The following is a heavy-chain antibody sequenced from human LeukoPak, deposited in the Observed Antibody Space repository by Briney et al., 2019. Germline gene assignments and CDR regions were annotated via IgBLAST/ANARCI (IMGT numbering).Heavy chain of an antibody. CDR3: ARERGDFRFVDI. CDR2: IDDSGST. Sequence: SETLSLTCTVSGGSISSYYWSWIRQPPGKGLEWIGYIDDSGSTNYNPSLKSRVTISVDTSKNQFSLKLSSVTAADAAVYYCARERGDFRFVDIWGQGTMVIVSS. CDR1: GGSISSYY. V-gene: IGHV4-59*01. D-gene: IGHD3-16*01. J-gene: IGHJ3*02.